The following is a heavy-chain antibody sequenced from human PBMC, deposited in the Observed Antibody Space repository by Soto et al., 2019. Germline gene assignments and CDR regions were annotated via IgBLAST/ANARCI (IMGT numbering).Heavy chain of an antibody. D-gene: IGHD3-3*01. CDR3: ARSGVGVGFQFDC. J-gene: IGHJ4*02. CDR2: MNPNGGDT. Sequence: QVQLVQSGAEVKEPGASVKVSCKASGYTFTGYYIHWVRQAPGQGLEWMGWMNPNGGDTHYVQKFQGRVTLPRDTSISTDYMELSRLRSDDTAVYYCARSGVGVGFQFDCWGQGTLVTVSS. CDR1: GYTFTGYY. V-gene: IGHV1-2*02.